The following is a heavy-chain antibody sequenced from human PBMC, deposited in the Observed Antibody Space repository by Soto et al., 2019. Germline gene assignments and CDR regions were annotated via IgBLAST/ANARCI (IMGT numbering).Heavy chain of an antibody. D-gene: IGHD4-17*01. CDR2: ISSSSSYI. V-gene: IGHV3-21*01. CDR3: ARDPHHGNYDGRYSGMDV. Sequence: GSLRLSCAASGFTFSSYSMNWVRQAPGKGLEWVSSISSSSSYIYYADSVKGRFTISRDNAKNSLYLQMNSLRAEDTAVYYCARDPHHGNYDGRYSGMDVWGPGTTVTVCS. CDR1: GFTFSSYS. J-gene: IGHJ6*02.